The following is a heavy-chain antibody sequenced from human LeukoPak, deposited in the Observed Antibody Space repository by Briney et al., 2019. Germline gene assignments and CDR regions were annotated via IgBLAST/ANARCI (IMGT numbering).Heavy chain of an antibody. J-gene: IGHJ4*02. CDR2: IIPIFGTA. D-gene: IGHD3-3*01. CDR3: ARVVVFGVSDNEHYFDY. Sequence: SVKVSCKASGGTFSSYAISWVRQAPGQGLEWMGGIIPIFGTANYAQKFQGRVTITADESTSTAYMELRSLRSDDTAVYYCARVVVFGVSDNEHYFDYWGQGTLVTVSS. V-gene: IGHV1-69*13. CDR1: GGTFSSYA.